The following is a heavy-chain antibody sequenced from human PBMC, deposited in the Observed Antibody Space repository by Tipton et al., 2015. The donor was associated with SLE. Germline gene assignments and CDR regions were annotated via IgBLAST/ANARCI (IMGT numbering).Heavy chain of an antibody. J-gene: IGHJ4*02. Sequence: QSGAEVKKPGASVKVSCRASGYTFTNYGINWVRQAPGQGLEWMGWIRANSDNTHYAQKFQGRVTMTKDTSTSTAYLELGSLRSDATAVYYCARLGPMLAVAAIDYWGRGTLVPVSS. V-gene: IGHV1-18*01. D-gene: IGHD6-19*01. CDR2: IRANSDNT. CDR1: GYTFTNYG. CDR3: ARLGPMLAVAAIDY.